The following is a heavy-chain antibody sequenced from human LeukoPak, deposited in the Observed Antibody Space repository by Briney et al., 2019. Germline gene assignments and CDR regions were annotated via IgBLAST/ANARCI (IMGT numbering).Heavy chain of an antibody. CDR2: INAYNGNT. J-gene: IGHJ5*02. D-gene: IGHD3-10*01. Sequence: ASVKVSCKASGYTFTSYGISWVRQAPGQGLEWMGWINAYNGNTNNAQKLQGRVTMTTDTSTSTAYMELRSLRSDNTAVYYSARELGLYYYGSGGPFHPNNLFDPWGEGTLVTVSS. CDR1: GYTFTSYG. CDR3: ARELGLYYYGSGGPFHPNNLFDP. V-gene: IGHV1-18*01.